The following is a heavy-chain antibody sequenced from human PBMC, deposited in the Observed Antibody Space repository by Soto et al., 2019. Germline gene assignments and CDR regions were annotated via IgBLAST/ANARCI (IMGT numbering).Heavy chain of an antibody. D-gene: IGHD5-18*01. V-gene: IGHV5-51*01. Sequence: GESLKISCTASGYNFDTYWIGWVRQMPGKGLEWMGIIYPGDFDTRYSQSFQGHFTMSVDKSINTAYLQWNNLETSDSAMYYCARLIGYSFGQQEFFDYWGQGTQVTVSS. CDR1: GYNFDTYW. J-gene: IGHJ4*02. CDR3: ARLIGYSFGQQEFFDY. CDR2: IYPGDFDT.